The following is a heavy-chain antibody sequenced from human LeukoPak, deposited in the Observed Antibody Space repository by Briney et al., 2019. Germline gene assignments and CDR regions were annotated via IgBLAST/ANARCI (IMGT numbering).Heavy chain of an antibody. CDR1: GLTFRNHG. D-gene: IGHD4-11*01. CDR3: VRDFSNYVAFFDS. J-gene: IGHJ4*02. V-gene: IGHV3-30*02. CDR2: IRYDELQD. Sequence: GGSLRLSCATSGLTFRNHGMHWVRQAPGKGLEWVAFIRYDELQDYYADSVRGRFTISRDNSKSALYLQMGSLRPEDTAMYYCVRDFSNYVAFFDSWGQGVLVTVSS.